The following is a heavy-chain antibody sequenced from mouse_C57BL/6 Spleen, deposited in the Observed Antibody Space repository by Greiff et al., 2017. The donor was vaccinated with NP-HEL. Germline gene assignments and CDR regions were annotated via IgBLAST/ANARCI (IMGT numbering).Heavy chain of an antibody. CDR2: INPSTGGT. J-gene: IGHJ1*03. CDR3: ARSIYYGYESLYFDV. D-gene: IGHD2-2*01. CDR1: GYSFTGYY. V-gene: IGHV1-42*01. Sequence: EVQLQQSGPELVKPGASVKISCKASGYSFTGYYMNWVKQSPEKSLEWIGEINPSTGGTTYNQKFKAKATLTVDKSSSTAYMQLKSLTSEDSAVYYCARSIYYGYESLYFDVWGTGTTVTVSS.